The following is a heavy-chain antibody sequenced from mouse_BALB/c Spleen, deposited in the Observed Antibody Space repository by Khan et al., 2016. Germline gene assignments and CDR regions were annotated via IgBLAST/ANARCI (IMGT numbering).Heavy chain of an antibody. CDR3: ARDMGTGVYWYFDV. D-gene: IGHD3-3*01. CDR1: GFTFTDYY. Sequence: EVELVESGGGLVQPGGSLRLSCATSGFTFTDYYISWVRQPPGRALEWLGFIRNKANGYTTEYSASVKGQFTISRDNSQNILYLQLNTLRAGDSATYYGARDMGTGVYWYFDVWGAGTTVTVSS. J-gene: IGHJ1*01. V-gene: IGHV7-3*02. CDR2: IRNKANGYTT.